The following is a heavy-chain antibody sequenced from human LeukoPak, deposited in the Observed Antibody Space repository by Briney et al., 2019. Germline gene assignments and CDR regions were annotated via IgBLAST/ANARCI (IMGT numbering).Heavy chain of an antibody. CDR3: ARDDQPGWQEGNYFDY. V-gene: IGHV6-1*01. Sequence: SQTLSLTCAISGDSVSSNSAAWNWIRQSPSRGLEWLGRTYYRSKWYNDYAVSVKSRITINPDTSKNQFSLQLSSVTPEDTAVYYCARDDQPGWQEGNYFDYWGQGTLVTVSS. J-gene: IGHJ4*02. D-gene: IGHD6-13*01. CDR1: GDSVSSNSAA. CDR2: TYYRSKWYN.